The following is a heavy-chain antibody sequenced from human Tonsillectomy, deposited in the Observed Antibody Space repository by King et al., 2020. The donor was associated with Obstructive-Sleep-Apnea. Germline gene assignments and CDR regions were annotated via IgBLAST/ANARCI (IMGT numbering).Heavy chain of an antibody. CDR1: GFTFSSYW. CDR3: ARVLSHVDYDISNWYFDL. D-gene: IGHD4-17*01. V-gene: IGHV3-74*01. Sequence: VQLVESGGGLVQPGGSLRLSCAASGFTFSSYWMHWVRQAPGKGLVWVSRIYSDGSSTTYADSVKGRFTISRDNAKNTLYLQMNSLRAEDTAVYFCARVLSHVDYDISNWYFDLWGRGTLVTVSS. CDR2: IYSDGSST. J-gene: IGHJ2*01.